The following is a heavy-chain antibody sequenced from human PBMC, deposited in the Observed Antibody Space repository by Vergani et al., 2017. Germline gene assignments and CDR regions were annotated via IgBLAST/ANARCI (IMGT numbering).Heavy chain of an antibody. Sequence: EVQLLESGGGLVQPGGSLRLSCAASGFTVSSNYMSWVRQAPGKGLEWVSVFYSGGSTYYADSVKGRFTISRDNSKNTLYLQMNSLRAEDTAVYYCARDQLGEPATADVDYWGQGTLVTVSS. CDR1: GFTVSSNY. V-gene: IGHV3-66*02. CDR2: FYSGGST. J-gene: IGHJ4*02. CDR3: ARDQLGEPATADVDY. D-gene: IGHD2-2*01.